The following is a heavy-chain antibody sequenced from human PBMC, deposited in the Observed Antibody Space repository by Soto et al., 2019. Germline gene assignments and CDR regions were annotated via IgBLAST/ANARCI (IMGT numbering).Heavy chain of an antibody. D-gene: IGHD3-22*01. J-gene: IGHJ5*02. CDR1: GYSFTNYG. CDR3: ARASVKWLLLHYNCFDP. CDR2: ISSSSGDT. Sequence: ASVKVSCKASGYSFTNYGISWVRQAPGQGLEWMGWISSSSGDTKYPQKFQGRVTLTSDSSTNTAYMELTSLRSDDTAIYYCARASVKWLLLHYNCFDPWGQRTLVTVSS. V-gene: IGHV1-18*04.